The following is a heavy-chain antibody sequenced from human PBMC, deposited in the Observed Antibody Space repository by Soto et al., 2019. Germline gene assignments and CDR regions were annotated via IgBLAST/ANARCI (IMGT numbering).Heavy chain of an antibody. J-gene: IGHJ4*02. Sequence: QVQLQESGPGLVEPSETLSLTCTVSGGSISSYYWCWIRQPAGKGLEWIGRIYTSGSTNYNPSLNRRVTISLHRPKNQSTLKLSSVAASDTVVYHLARHDFWSGYDLLCYWGQGPLVTLSS. D-gene: IGHD3-3*01. CDR3: ARHDFWSGYDLLCY. V-gene: IGHV4-4*07. CDR1: GGSISSYY. CDR2: IYTSGST.